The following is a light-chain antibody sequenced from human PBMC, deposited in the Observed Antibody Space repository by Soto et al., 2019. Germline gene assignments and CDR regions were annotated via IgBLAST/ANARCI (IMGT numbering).Light chain of an antibody. CDR3: SSYASSSPYV. Sequence: QSAVTQPASVSGSPGQSITISCTGTSSDVGGYDYVSWYQQHPGKAPKLMIYDVSDRPSGVSSRFSGSKSGNTASLTISGLQAEDEADYYCSSYASSSPYVFGSGTKLTVL. CDR1: SSDVGGYDY. V-gene: IGLV2-14*03. CDR2: DVS. J-gene: IGLJ1*01.